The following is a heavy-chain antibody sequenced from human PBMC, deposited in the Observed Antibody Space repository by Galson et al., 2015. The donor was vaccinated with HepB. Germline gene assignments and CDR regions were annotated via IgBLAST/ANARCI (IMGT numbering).Heavy chain of an antibody. CDR2: IIPVLGVA. D-gene: IGHD1-1*01. Sequence: SVKVSCKASGGSFGSYSLTWVRQAPGLGLEWMGRIIPVLGVANYAQKFQGKVTISADRSTNTAYMELNSLRSEDTAVYYCATSVLKPTAPNSAMDLWGQGTLVTVSS. CDR1: GGSFGSYS. CDR3: ATSVLKPTAPNSAMDL. V-gene: IGHV1-69*02. J-gene: IGHJ5*02.